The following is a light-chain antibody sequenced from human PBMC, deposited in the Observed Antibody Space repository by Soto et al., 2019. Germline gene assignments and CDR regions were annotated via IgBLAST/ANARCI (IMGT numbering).Light chain of an antibody. Sequence: EIVLTQSPGTLSLSPGERATLSCRASQSISSNFVAWYQQKHGQAPRLLIYGATNRASGIPDRFSGSGSGTEFTLTNSRLEPVDFAMYYCQQYDDSPETFGPGTKVDIK. V-gene: IGKV3-20*01. CDR1: QSISSNF. J-gene: IGKJ3*01. CDR2: GAT. CDR3: QQYDDSPET.